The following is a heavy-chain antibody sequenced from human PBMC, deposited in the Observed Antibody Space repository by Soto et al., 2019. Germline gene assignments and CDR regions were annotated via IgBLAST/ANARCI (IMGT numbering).Heavy chain of an antibody. CDR3: ARLKGAHFISQYNWFQP. V-gene: IGHV4-39*02. CDR2: VYYTGTT. D-gene: IGHD3-3*02. J-gene: IGHJ5*02. CDR1: VGSISSSSYY. Sequence: SETLSLTCNFSVGSISSSSYYCGWIRQPPWKGLEWIGSVYYTGTTYYNPSLKSRVTISVDTSKNHFSLKVTSLTAADTSVYYCARLKGAHFISQYNWFQPLGQGIQVTVSS.